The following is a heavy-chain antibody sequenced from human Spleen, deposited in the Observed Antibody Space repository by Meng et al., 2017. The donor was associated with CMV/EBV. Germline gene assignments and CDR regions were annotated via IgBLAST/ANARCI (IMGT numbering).Heavy chain of an antibody. V-gene: IGHV1-69*05. Sequence: KATGGKLRRKERSGERKARGKGMERRGGIKNKLGKENKEKKLQGRVTITTDESTSTAYMELSSLRSEDTAVYYCARDFADSSGAIDYWGQGTLVTVSS. CDR2: IKNKLGKE. CDR3: ARDFADSSGAIDY. CDR1: GGKLRRKE. D-gene: IGHD6-19*01. J-gene: IGHJ4*02.